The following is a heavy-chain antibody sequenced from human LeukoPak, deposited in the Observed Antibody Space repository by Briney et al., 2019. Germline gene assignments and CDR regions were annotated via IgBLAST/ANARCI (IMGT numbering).Heavy chain of an antibody. CDR3: AKDPSGWTFDY. CDR1: GFTFSNYW. CDR2: IYNDGSST. Sequence: PGGSLRLSCAASGFTFSNYWMHWVRQAPGKGLVWVSRIYNDGSSTTYADSVKGRFTISRDNAKSTLYLQMNSLRAEDTAVYYCAKDPSGWTFDYWGQGTLVTVSS. D-gene: IGHD6-19*01. V-gene: IGHV3-74*01. J-gene: IGHJ4*02.